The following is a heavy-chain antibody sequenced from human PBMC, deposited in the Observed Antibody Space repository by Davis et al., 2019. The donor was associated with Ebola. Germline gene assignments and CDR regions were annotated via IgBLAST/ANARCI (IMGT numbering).Heavy chain of an antibody. Sequence: MPSETLSLTCAVYGGSFSGYYWSWIRQPPGKGLEWIGEINHSGSTNYNPSLKSRVTISVDTSKNQSSLKLSSVTAADTAVYYCARDGTMRGFYYWGQGTLVTVSS. D-gene: IGHD3-22*01. CDR1: GGSFSGYY. CDR3: ARDGTMRGFYY. J-gene: IGHJ4*02. V-gene: IGHV4-34*01. CDR2: INHSGST.